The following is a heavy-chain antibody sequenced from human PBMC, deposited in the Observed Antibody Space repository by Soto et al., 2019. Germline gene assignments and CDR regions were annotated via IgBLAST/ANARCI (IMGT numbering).Heavy chain of an antibody. V-gene: IGHV3-23*01. J-gene: IGHJ4*02. CDR3: AKAMYSSSLADYFDY. CDR1: GFTFSSYA. Sequence: GGSLRLSCAASGFTFSSYAVSWVRQAPGKGLEWVSTISGSGGSTYYADSVKGRFTISRDNSKNTLYLQMNSLRAEDTAVYYCAKAMYSSSLADYFDYWGQGTLVTVSS. CDR2: ISGSGGST. D-gene: IGHD6-13*01.